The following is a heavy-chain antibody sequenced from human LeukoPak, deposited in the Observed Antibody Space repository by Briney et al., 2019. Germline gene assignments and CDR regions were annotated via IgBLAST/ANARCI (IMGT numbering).Heavy chain of an antibody. CDR1: GFTFSNYG. Sequence: SGGSLRLSCAASGFTFSNYGMHWVRQAPGKGLEWVAVISFDGTHKYTADAVRGRFTISRDNSKNTLYLHMNTLRSEDTAVYYCARGIAAAGPHYYYYGMDVWGQGTTVTVSS. CDR2: ISFDGTHK. D-gene: IGHD6-13*01. J-gene: IGHJ6*02. V-gene: IGHV3-30*03. CDR3: ARGIAAAGPHYYYYGMDV.